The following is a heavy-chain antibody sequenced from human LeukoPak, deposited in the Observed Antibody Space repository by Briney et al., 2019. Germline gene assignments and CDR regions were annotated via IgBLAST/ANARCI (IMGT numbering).Heavy chain of an antibody. CDR3: ATTADYYDSSGYSYFDY. CDR2: IIPIFSTA. CDR1: GGTFSSYA. J-gene: IGHJ4*02. V-gene: IGHV1-69*05. D-gene: IGHD3-22*01. Sequence: SSVKVSCKASGGTFSSYAISWVRQAPGQGLEWMGGIIPIFSTANYAQKFQGRVTITTDESTSTAYMELSSLRSEDTAVYYCATTADYYDSSGYSYFDYWGQGTLVTVSS.